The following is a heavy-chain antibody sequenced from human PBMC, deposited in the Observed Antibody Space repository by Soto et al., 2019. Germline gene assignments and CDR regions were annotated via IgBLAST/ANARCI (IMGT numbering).Heavy chain of an antibody. V-gene: IGHV2-5*02. CDR1: GFSLTTSAVG. CDR3: AYRHRPSAGLLDL. Sequence: SGPTLVNPTQTLTLTCTFSGFSLTTSAVGVGWIRQPPGKALEWLTVIYGDDDQRSSPSLRSRLTISKDTSKNQVVLRMTNMDPVDTATYYCAYRHRPSAGLLDLWGQGTLVTVSS. CDR2: IYGDDDQ. J-gene: IGHJ4*02.